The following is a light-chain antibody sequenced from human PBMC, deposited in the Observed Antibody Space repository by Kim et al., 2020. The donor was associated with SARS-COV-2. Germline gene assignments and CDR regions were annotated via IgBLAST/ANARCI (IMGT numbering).Light chain of an antibody. V-gene: IGLV4-69*01. J-gene: IGLJ3*02. CDR1: SGHSNYA. CDR3: QTWDTGLWV. Sequence: SVKLTCTLSSGHSNYAIAWHQQQPEKGPRYLMKLNSDGSHSKGDGIPDRFSGSSSGAERYLTISSLQSEDEADYYCQTWDTGLWVFGGGTQLTVL. CDR2: LNSDGSH.